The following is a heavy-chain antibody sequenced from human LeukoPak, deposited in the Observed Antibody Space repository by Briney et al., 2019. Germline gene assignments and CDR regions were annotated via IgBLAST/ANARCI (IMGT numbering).Heavy chain of an antibody. J-gene: IGHJ4*02. CDR1: GFTFDDYA. CDR2: ISWNSGSI. V-gene: IGHV3-9*01. Sequence: GRSLRLSCAASGFTFDDYAMHWVRQAPGKGLEWVSGISWNSGSIGYADSAKGRFTISRDNAKNSLYLQMNSLRAEDTALYYCAKDISSYYYDSSGYFDYWGQGTLVTVSS. D-gene: IGHD3-22*01. CDR3: AKDISSYYYDSSGYFDY.